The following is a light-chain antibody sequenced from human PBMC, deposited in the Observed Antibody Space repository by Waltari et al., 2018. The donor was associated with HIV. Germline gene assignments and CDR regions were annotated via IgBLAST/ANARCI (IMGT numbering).Light chain of an antibody. CDR2: DAS. J-gene: IGKJ2*01. V-gene: IGKV1-33*01. CDR3: QQYDILPLYT. CDR1: QDISTY. Sequence: DIQMTQSPTSLSAFVGDRVTITCQASQDISTYLNWFQQKPGKDPKVLIYDASNLETGVPLRFSGSGSGTNFTFTISSLQPEDVGTYYCQQYDILPLYTFGQGTKLEI.